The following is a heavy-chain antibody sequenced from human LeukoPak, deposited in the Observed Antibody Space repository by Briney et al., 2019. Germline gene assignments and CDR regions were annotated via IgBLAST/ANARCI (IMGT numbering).Heavy chain of an antibody. CDR1: GGSISSSSYY. V-gene: IGHV4-39*01. Sequence: SETLSLTCTVSGGSISSSSYYWGWIRQPPGKGLEWIGSIYYSGSTYYNPSLKSRVTISVDTSKNQFSLKLSSVTAADTAVYYCARLWYYYDSSGYYPIDYWGQGTTVTVSS. J-gene: IGHJ4*03. CDR3: ARLWYYYDSSGYYPIDY. D-gene: IGHD3-22*01. CDR2: IYYSGST.